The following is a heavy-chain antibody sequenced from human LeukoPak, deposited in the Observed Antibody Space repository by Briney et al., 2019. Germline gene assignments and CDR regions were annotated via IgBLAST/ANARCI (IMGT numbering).Heavy chain of an antibody. D-gene: IGHD2-2*01. Sequence: KPSETLSLTCTVSGGSISSHYWSWIRQPPGKGLEWIGYIYYSGSTNYNPSLKSRVTISVDTSKNQFSLKLSSVTAADTAVYYCARHYCSSTSCSILYFDYWGQGTLVTVSS. CDR1: GGSISSHY. CDR2: IYYSGST. V-gene: IGHV4-59*11. CDR3: ARHYCSSTSCSILYFDY. J-gene: IGHJ4*02.